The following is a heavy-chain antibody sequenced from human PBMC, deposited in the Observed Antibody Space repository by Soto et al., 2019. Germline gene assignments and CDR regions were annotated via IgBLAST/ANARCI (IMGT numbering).Heavy chain of an antibody. CDR2: IITTTDGGAT. J-gene: IGHJ4*02. CDR1: GFTFSNAW. Sequence: DVQLVESGGGLVEPGGSLRLSCVVSGFTFSNAWMNWVRQAPGKGLEWIGRIITTTDGGATSFATPVEGRFIISRDDSNNTLYLHMTSLTTDDTAVYYCFGGNWDVRHGGKGTLVTVSS. V-gene: IGHV3-15*07. D-gene: IGHD3-16*01. CDR3: FGGNWDVRH.